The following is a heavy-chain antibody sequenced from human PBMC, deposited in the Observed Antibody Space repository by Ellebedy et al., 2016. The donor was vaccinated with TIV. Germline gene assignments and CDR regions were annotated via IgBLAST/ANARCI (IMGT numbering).Heavy chain of an antibody. V-gene: IGHV3-48*01. CDR3: TRDTRAGSGGSTISYGMDV. J-gene: IGHJ6*02. CDR2: IRSDSRTI. CDR1: GFSFSNYS. D-gene: IGHD3-10*01. Sequence: PGGSLRLSCEASGFSFSNYSMNWVRQAPGKGLEWLSYIRSDSRTIYYADSVKGRFTISRDNAGNSLFLQMNSLRAEDTAVYYGTRDTRAGSGGSTISYGMDVWGQGTTVTVSS.